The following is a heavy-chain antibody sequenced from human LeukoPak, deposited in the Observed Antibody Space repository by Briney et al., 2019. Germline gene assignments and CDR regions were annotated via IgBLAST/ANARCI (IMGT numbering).Heavy chain of an antibody. J-gene: IGHJ3*02. CDR2: VANDGSRT. V-gene: IGHV3-30*18. CDR3: GKGRVPVPNAAFDI. CDR1: GFSFSVHG. Sequence: QPGGSLRLSCATSGFSFSVHGMHWVRQAPGKGLEWVAGVANDGSRTHYADSVKGRFTISRDNSKNKLYLQMNSLRAEDRAVYYCGKGRVPVPNAAFDIWGQGTMVSVSS.